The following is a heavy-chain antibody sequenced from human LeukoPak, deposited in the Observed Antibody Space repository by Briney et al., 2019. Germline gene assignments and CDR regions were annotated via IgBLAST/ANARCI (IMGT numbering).Heavy chain of an antibody. V-gene: IGHV3-21*01. Sequence: GGSLRLSCAASGFSFSSFAMTWVRQAPGKGLEWDSSISSSSSYIYYADSVKGRFTISRDNAKNSLYLQMNSLRAEDTAVYYCTRIFYYETGGYYPDHWGQGTLVTVSS. CDR3: TRIFYYETGGYYPDH. D-gene: IGHD3-22*01. CDR1: GFSFSSFA. J-gene: IGHJ4*02. CDR2: ISSSSSYI.